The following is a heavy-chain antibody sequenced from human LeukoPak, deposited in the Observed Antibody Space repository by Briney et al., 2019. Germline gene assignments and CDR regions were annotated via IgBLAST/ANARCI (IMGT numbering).Heavy chain of an antibody. J-gene: IGHJ3*02. CDR3: ARDHMDPRLGAFDM. Sequence: SETLSLTCSVSGDSISSSSHYWAWVRLPPGKALEWIGHVFYSGSTEYNPSLRSRVTISVDRSKNQFSLKLRSMTAADTAVYYCARDHMDPRLGAFDMWGQGTMVTVSS. CDR1: GDSISSSSHY. CDR2: VFYSGST. D-gene: IGHD1-26*01. V-gene: IGHV4-39*07.